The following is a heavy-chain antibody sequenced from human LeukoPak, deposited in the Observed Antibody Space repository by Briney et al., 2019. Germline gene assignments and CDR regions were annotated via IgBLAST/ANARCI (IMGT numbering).Heavy chain of an antibody. D-gene: IGHD5-18*01. CDR1: GGSFSGYY. Sequence: SETLSLTCAVYGGSFSGYYWSWIRQPPGKGLEWIGVINHSGSANYNPSLKSRVTISVDTSKNQFSLKLSSVTAADTAVYYCARGGGYSYGYGYYFDYWGQGTLVTVSS. CDR2: INHSGSA. J-gene: IGHJ4*02. V-gene: IGHV4-34*01. CDR3: ARGGGYSYGYGYYFDY.